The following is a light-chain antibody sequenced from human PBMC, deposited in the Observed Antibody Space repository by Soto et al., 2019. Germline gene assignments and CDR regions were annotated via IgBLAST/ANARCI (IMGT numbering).Light chain of an antibody. Sequence: TVLTPSPPTLSLSPGERATISCGARQSVSSSYLAWYQQKPGLAPRLLIYDASSRATGIPDRFSGSGSGTDFTLTISRLEPEDLAVYYCQQYGSSPPATFGQGTRLEIK. CDR3: QQYGSSPPAT. J-gene: IGKJ5*01. CDR2: DAS. CDR1: QSVSSSY. V-gene: IGKV3D-20*01.